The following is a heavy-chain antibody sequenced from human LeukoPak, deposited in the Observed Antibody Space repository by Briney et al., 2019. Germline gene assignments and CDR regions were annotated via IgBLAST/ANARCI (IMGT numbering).Heavy chain of an antibody. J-gene: IGHJ4*02. Sequence: SETLSLTCTLSGYSISSGYYWGWIRQPPGKGLEWIGSIYHSGSTYYNPSLKSRVTISVDTSKNQFSLKLSSVTAADTAVYYCARDPFGVVTQYDYWGQGTLVTVSS. D-gene: IGHD3-3*01. CDR2: IYHSGST. CDR3: ARDPFGVVTQYDY. CDR1: GYSISSGYY. V-gene: IGHV4-38-2*02.